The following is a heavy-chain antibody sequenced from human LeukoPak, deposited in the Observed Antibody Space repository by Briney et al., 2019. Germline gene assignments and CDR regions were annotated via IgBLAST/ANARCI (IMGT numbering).Heavy chain of an antibody. V-gene: IGHV4-61*02. D-gene: IGHD3-16*01. CDR1: GGSISNGCYY. J-gene: IGHJ6*03. CDR3: ARVRSKDVWRSYGSYYYYYYMDV. Sequence: PSETLSLTCTVSGGSISNGCYYWSWIRQPAGKGLEWIGRIYTSGNTNYNHSLKSRVTMSVDTSRNQFSLKLSSVTAADTAVYYCARVRSKDVWRSYGSYYYYYYMDVWGKGTTVTISS. CDR2: IYTSGNT.